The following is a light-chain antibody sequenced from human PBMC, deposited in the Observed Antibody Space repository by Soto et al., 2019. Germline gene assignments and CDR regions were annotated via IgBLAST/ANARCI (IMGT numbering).Light chain of an antibody. J-gene: IGKJ1*01. CDR2: GAS. CDR1: ESVRSN. Sequence: LVMPQSPASLSVSPAERATLSFRDSESVRSNLDWYQPKPGQAPRLLIYGASTRATGIPARFSGSGSGTEFTLTIRSLQSEECAVCYCQKYKNWRTFGQGTKVDI. CDR3: QKYKNWRT. V-gene: IGKV3-15*01.